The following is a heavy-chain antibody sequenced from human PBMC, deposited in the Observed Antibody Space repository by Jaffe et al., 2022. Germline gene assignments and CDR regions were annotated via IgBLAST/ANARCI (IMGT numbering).Heavy chain of an antibody. CDR1: GGSFSGYY. V-gene: IGHV4-34*01. Sequence: QVQLQQWGAGLLKPSETLSLTCAVYGGSFSGYYWSWIRQPPGKGLEWIGEINHSGSTNYNPSLKSRVTISVDTSKNQFSLKLSSVTAADTAVYYCARDDIVVVPAAFDYWGQGTLVTVSS. CDR2: INHSGST. CDR3: ARDDIVVVPAAFDY. D-gene: IGHD2-2*01. J-gene: IGHJ4*02.